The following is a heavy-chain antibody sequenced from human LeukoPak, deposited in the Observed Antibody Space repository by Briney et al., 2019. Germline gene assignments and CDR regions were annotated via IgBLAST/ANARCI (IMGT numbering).Heavy chain of an antibody. CDR2: IYYSGST. Sequence: SETLSLTCTVSGGSISSSSYYWGWIRQPPGKGLEWIGSIYYSGSTYYNPSLKSRVTISVDTSKNQFSLKLSSVTAADTAVYYCARDSEPDFWSGYYCLDYWGQGTLVTVSS. CDR1: GGSISSSSYY. J-gene: IGHJ4*02. D-gene: IGHD3-3*01. CDR3: ARDSEPDFWSGYYCLDY. V-gene: IGHV4-39*02.